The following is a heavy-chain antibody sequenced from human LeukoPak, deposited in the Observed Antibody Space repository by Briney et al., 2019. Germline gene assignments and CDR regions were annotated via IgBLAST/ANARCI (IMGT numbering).Heavy chain of an antibody. CDR1: DYSVGSGYY. CDR3: ARANYCGSGSYISRGQIFDY. V-gene: IGHV4-38-2*02. Sequence: PSETLSLTCTVSDYSVGSGYYWASIRQPPGKGLEWIGSIYHSGSTYYNPSLKSRVTISIDTSKNQFSLKLSSVTAADTAVYYCARANYCGSGSYISRGQIFDYWGQGTLVTVSS. J-gene: IGHJ4*02. D-gene: IGHD3-10*01. CDR2: IYHSGST.